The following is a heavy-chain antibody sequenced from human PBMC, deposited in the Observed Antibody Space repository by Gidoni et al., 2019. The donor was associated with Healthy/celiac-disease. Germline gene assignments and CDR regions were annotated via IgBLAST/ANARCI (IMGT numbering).Heavy chain of an antibody. CDR3: AKDLHGDYHYYYYGMDV. CDR1: GFTFRSYG. CDR2: ISYDGSNK. Sequence: QVQLVESGGGVVKPGRSLRLSCAASGFTFRSYGMHWVRQAPGKGLEWVAVISYDGSNKYYADSVKGRFTISRDNSKNTLYLQMNSLRAEDTAVYYCAKDLHGDYHYYYYGMDVWGQGTTVTVSS. D-gene: IGHD4-17*01. V-gene: IGHV3-30*18. J-gene: IGHJ6*02.